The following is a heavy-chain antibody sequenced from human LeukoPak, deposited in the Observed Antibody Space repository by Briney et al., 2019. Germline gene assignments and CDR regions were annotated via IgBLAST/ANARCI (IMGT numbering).Heavy chain of an antibody. CDR2: IYSGGST. Sequence: GGSLRLSCAASGFTVSSNYMSWVRQAPGKGLEGVSVIYSGGSTYYADSVKGRFTISRDNSKNTLYLQTNSLRAEDTAVYYCARGQVVVTAGAAFDIWGQGTMVTVSS. J-gene: IGHJ3*02. CDR1: GFTVSSNY. CDR3: ARGQVVVTAGAAFDI. D-gene: IGHD2-21*02. V-gene: IGHV3-53*01.